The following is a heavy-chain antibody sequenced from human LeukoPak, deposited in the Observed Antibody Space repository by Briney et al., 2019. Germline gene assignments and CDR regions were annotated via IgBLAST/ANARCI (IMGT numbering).Heavy chain of an antibody. CDR1: GLTFSSYA. CDR3: ARAHHPHITMVRGGTLADGFDP. J-gene: IGHJ5*02. CDR2: ISYDGSNK. V-gene: IGHV3-30*04. D-gene: IGHD3-10*01. Sequence: PGGSLRLSCAVSGLTFSSYAMHWVRQAPGKGLEWVAVISYDGSNKYYADSVKGRFTISRDNSKNTLYLQMNSLRAEDTAVYYCARAHHPHITMVRGGTLADGFDPWGQGILVTVSS.